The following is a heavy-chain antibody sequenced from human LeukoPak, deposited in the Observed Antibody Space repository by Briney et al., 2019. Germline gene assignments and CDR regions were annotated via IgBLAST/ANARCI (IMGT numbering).Heavy chain of an antibody. CDR1: GYSISSGYY. D-gene: IGHD2-2*02. CDR3: ARGLYADDDVPYFDS. CDR2: IYHSGRT. Sequence: SETLSLTCAVSGYSISSGYYWGWIRQPPGEGLEWIGSIYHSGRTFYNPSLKSRVTISADTSKNQFSLKLSSVTAADTAVYYCARGLYADDDVPYFDSWDQETLVTVSS. J-gene: IGHJ4*02. V-gene: IGHV4-38-2*01.